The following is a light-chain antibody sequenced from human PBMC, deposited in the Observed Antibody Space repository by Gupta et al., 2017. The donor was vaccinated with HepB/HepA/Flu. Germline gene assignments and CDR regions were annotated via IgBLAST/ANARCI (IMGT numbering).Light chain of an antibody. CDR2: DVT. V-gene: IGLV2-11*01. J-gene: IGLJ1*01. CDR3: CSYAGIDTYV. CDR1: DNDIGYYNY. Sequence: QSALTQPRSVSGSPGQSVTISCTGTDNDIGYYNYVSWYQHPPGKAPKLMISDVTDRPSGVPDRFSGSKSGNTASLTXSXLQADEXADYYCCSYAGIDTYVFGTGSKVTVL.